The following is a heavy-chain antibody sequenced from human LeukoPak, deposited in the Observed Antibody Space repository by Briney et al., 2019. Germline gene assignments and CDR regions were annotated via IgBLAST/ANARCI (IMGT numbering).Heavy chain of an antibody. CDR1: GFTVSSNY. CDR3: ARSDYYGSGSYYKTLPSYFDD. D-gene: IGHD3-10*01. CDR2: IYSGGST. Sequence: GGSLRLSCAASGFTVSSNYMSWVRQAPGEGLGWVSVIYSGGSTYSADSVTGRFTISRDNSKNTLYLQMNSLRAEDTAVYYCARSDYYGSGSYYKTLPSYFDDWGQGTLVTVSS. V-gene: IGHV3-53*01. J-gene: IGHJ4*02.